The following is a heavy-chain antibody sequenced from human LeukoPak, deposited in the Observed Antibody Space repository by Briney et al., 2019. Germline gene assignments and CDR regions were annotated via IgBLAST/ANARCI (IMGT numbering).Heavy chain of an antibody. CDR1: GGSISSYY. D-gene: IGHD2-2*01. Sequence: SSETLSLTCTVSGGSISSYYXXXXXXPXXXXLXXXGXXXXXXXXNYXPSLKSRVXXXXDTSXNQFSLKLSSVTAADTAVYYCARTIRNKPSQIVVVPTAYFDYWGQGTLVTVSS. CDR3: ARTIRNKPSQIVVVPTAYFDY. J-gene: IGHJ4*02. V-gene: IGHV4-59*01. CDR2: XXXXXXX.